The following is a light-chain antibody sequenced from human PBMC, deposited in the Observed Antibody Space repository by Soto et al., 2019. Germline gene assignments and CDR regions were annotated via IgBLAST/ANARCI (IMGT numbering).Light chain of an antibody. CDR1: QDISNY. J-gene: IGKJ4*01. V-gene: IGKV1-27*01. CDR3: QEYKNAPLT. Sequence: DVQMTQSPSSLSASVVDRVTITYRASQDISNYLAWYQQKPGKVPKLLIYTASSLQSGVPSRFSGSGSGTDFTLTISSLQPEDAATYYCQEYKNAPLTFGGGTKVDIK. CDR2: TAS.